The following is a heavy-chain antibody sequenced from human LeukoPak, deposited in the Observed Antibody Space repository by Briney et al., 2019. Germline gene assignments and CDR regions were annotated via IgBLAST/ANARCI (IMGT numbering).Heavy chain of an antibody. J-gene: IGHJ4*02. CDR3: TTGGYYYDNGGGDW. Sequence: GGSLRLSCAASGFTFGNSWMSWVRQAPGKGLDWVGRIKSKTDGGTTDYAAPVKGRFTILRDNSKNTLYLKMNSLKTEDTVVYYCTTGGYYYDNGGGDWWGQGTLVTVSS. D-gene: IGHD3-22*01. V-gene: IGHV3-15*01. CDR1: GFTFGNSW. CDR2: IKSKTDGGTT.